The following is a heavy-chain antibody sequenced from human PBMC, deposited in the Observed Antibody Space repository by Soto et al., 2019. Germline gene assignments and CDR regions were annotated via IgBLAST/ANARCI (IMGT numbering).Heavy chain of an antibody. CDR2: ISGSGGST. CDR1: GFTFSSYA. CDR3: AKERVDTAMVTTSNWFDP. V-gene: IGHV3-23*01. J-gene: IGHJ5*02. D-gene: IGHD5-18*01. Sequence: EVQLLESGGGLVQPGGSLRLSCAASGFTFSSYAMSWVRQAPGKGLEWVSAISGSGGSTYYADSVKGRFTISRDNSKNTMXLQMNSLRAEDTAVYYCAKERVDTAMVTTSNWFDPWGQGTLVTVSS.